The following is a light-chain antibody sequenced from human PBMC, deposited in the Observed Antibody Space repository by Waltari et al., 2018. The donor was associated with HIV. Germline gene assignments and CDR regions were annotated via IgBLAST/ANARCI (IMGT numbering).Light chain of an antibody. V-gene: IGKV3-11*01. CDR3: QQRSNWPPA. CDR2: DAS. J-gene: IGKJ4*01. Sequence: EIVLTQSPATLSLSPGERATLSCRASQSVSSYFACYQQKPGQAPRLLIYDASKRATCIPARFSGSGSGTDFTLTINSLEPEDFAVYYCQQRSNWPPAFGGGTKVEIK. CDR1: QSVSSY.